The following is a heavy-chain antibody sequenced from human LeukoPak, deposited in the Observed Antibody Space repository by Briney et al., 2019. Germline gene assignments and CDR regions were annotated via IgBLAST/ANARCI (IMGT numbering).Heavy chain of an antibody. D-gene: IGHD1-26*01. J-gene: IGHJ6*03. CDR3: SGGLDYMDV. CDR1: GVSISSYY. V-gene: IGHV4-4*07. Sequence: SETLSLTCTVSGVSISSYYRSWIRQPAGKGLEWIGRIYTSGSTNYNPSLKSRVTMSVDTSRNQFSLKLSSVTAADTAVYYCSGGLDYMDVWGKGTTVTVSS. CDR2: IYTSGST.